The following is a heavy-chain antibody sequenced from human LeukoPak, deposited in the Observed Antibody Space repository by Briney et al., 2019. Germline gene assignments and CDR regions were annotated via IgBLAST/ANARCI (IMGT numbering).Heavy chain of an antibody. D-gene: IGHD4-23*01. CDR3: ARVRDYGGPRTHDAFDI. CDR2: TYYRSKWYN. Sequence: SQTLSLTCAISGDSVSSNSAAWNWIRQSPSRGLEWLGRTYYRSKWYNDYAVSVKSRLTINPDTSKNQFSLQLNSVTPEDTAVYYCARVRDYGGPRTHDAFDIWGQGTMVTVSS. J-gene: IGHJ3*02. V-gene: IGHV6-1*01. CDR1: GDSVSSNSAA.